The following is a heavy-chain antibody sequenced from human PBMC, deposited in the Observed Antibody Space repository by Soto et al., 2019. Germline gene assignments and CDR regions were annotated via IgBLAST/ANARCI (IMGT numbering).Heavy chain of an antibody. CDR3: TNWNYARFDY. CDR1: GFPFSNAW. Sequence: PRGSLRLSCAASGFPFSNAWLNWVRQAPGKGREWVGSIKSKTEGRTRDYAAPVKGRFTISSDDSKNTLYLQMNSLKSEDTAVYYCTNWNYARFDYWGQGTLVTVSA. V-gene: IGHV3-15*07. J-gene: IGHJ4*02. CDR2: IKSKTEGRTR. D-gene: IGHD1-7*01.